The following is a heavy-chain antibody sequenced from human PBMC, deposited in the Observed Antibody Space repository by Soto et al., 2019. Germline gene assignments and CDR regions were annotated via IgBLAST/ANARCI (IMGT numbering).Heavy chain of an antibody. CDR3: ARGSLSTVTANAFDI. CDR2: MYYSGST. J-gene: IGHJ3*02. V-gene: IGHV4-59*01. D-gene: IGHD4-17*01. CDR1: GGSISDFY. Sequence: QVQLQESGPGLVKPSETLSLTCTVSGGSISDFYWSWIRQPPGKALEWIGYGYMYYSGSTNYKPSLESRASISVDPSKNQFSLRLSSVTAADTAVYYCARGSLSTVTANAFDIWGPAALVTVSS.